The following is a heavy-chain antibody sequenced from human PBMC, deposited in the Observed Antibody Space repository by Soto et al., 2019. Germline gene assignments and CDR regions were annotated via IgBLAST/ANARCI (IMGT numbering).Heavy chain of an antibody. Sequence: GGSLRLSCAASGFTFSSYSMNWVRQAPGKGREWVSSISSSSSYIYYADSVKGRFTISRDNAKNSLYLQMNSLRAEDTAVYYCAKERRAAMNTVDYWGQGTLVTVSS. CDR3: AKERRAAMNTVDY. J-gene: IGHJ4*02. V-gene: IGHV3-21*04. CDR2: ISSSSSYI. D-gene: IGHD5-18*01. CDR1: GFTFSSYS.